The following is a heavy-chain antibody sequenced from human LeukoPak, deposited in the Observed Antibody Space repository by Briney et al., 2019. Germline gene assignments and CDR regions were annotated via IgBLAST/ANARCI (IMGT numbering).Heavy chain of an antibody. Sequence: GGSLRLSCTASGFTFGDYAMSWVRRAPGKGLEWVGFIRSKAYGGTTEYAASVKGRFSISRDDSKSIAYLQMNSLKTEDTAVYYCTRDRLVAGYHYYMDVWGKGTTVTVSS. V-gene: IGHV3-49*04. CDR1: GFTFGDYA. D-gene: IGHD2-2*01. J-gene: IGHJ6*03. CDR2: IRSKAYGGTT. CDR3: TRDRLVAGYHYYMDV.